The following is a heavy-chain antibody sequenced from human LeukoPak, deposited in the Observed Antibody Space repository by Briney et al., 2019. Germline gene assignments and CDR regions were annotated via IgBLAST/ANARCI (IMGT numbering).Heavy chain of an antibody. J-gene: IGHJ4*02. D-gene: IGHD6-19*01. CDR3: ARDTAVAGDY. Sequence: GASVKVSCKASGGTFSSYAISWVRQAPGQGLEWMGGIIPNSGGTNYAQKFQGRVTMTRDTSISTAYMELSRLRSDDTAVYYCARDTAVAGDYWGQGTLVTVSS. CDR2: IIPNSGGT. V-gene: IGHV1-2*02. CDR1: GGTFSSYA.